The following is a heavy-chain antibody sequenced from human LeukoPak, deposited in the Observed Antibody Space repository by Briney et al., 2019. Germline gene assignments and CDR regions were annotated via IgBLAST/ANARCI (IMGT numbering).Heavy chain of an antibody. Sequence: SETLSLTCTVSGGSISSGSYYWSWIRQPAGKGLEWIGRIYTSGSTNYNPSLKSRVTISVDTSKNQFSLKLSSVTAADTAVYYCAREGLRFLEWLEWSYFDYWGQGTLVTVSS. CDR2: IYTSGST. J-gene: IGHJ4*02. V-gene: IGHV4-61*02. CDR1: GGSISSGSYY. CDR3: AREGLRFLEWLEWSYFDY. D-gene: IGHD3-3*01.